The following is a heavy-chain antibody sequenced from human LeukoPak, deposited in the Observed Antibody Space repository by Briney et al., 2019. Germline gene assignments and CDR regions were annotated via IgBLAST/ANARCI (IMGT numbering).Heavy chain of an antibody. CDR2: LYYSGSS. V-gene: IGHV4-39*01. CDR1: GGSVSSSSHY. J-gene: IGHJ6*02. CDR3: ARHLSGPLYYYYYYGMDI. Sequence: KASETLSLTCSVSGGSVSSSSHYWGWIRQPPGKGLEWIGSLYYSGSSYYSPSLKSRVTMSVDTSKNQFSLKLSSVNAADTAVYYCARHLSGPLYYYYYYGMDIWGQGTTVTVSS. D-gene: IGHD5-12*01.